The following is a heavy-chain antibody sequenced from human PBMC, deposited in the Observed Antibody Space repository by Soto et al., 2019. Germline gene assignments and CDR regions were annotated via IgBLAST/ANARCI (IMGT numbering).Heavy chain of an antibody. CDR3: VRGGEGGYNYGGYFDY. D-gene: IGHD5-18*01. V-gene: IGHV4-30-4*01. J-gene: IGHJ4*02. CDR2: IYYSGSN. CDR1: GASISSGDYY. Sequence: QVQLQESGPGLVKPSETLSLTCNVSGASISSGDYYWSWIRQPPGKGLEWIGYIYYSGSNYYNPSLKSRVTISVDTSKNQLSLKLSSVTAAETAVYYCVRGGEGGYNYGGYFDYWGQGTLVTVSS.